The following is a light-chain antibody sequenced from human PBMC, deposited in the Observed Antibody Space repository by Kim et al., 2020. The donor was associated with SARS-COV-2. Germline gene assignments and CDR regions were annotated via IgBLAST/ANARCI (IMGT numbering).Light chain of an antibody. CDR1: SNNVGNQG. Sequence: QAGLTQPPSVSKDLRQTATLTCTGNSNNVGNQGAAWLQQHQGHPPKLLSFRNNSRPSGISGRLSASRSGNTASLTITGLLPEDEADYYCSPWDTTLSAWLFGGGTQLTVL. CDR2: RNN. J-gene: IGLJ2*01. CDR3: SPWDTTLSAWL. V-gene: IGLV10-54*01.